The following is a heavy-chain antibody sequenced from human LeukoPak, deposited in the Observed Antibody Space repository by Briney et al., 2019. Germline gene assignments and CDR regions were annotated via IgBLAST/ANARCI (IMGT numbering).Heavy chain of an antibody. CDR2: ISGSGNSA. CDR3: ARDRRPRSYYDFWSGYSNYYYYYGMDV. Sequence: GGSLRLSCAASGFTFNIYAMSWVRRAPGKGLEWVSAISGSGNSAYYADSVKGRFTISRDNSKNTLYLQMNSLRAGDTAVYYCARDRRPRSYYDFWSGYSNYYYYYGMDVWGQGTTVTVSS. CDR1: GFTFNIYA. D-gene: IGHD3-3*01. J-gene: IGHJ6*02. V-gene: IGHV3-23*01.